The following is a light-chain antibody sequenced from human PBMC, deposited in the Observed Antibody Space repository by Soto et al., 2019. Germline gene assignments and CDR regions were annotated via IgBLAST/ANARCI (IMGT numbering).Light chain of an antibody. Sequence: DIPMTQSPSSLSASVGDRVTISCRASQGISNFLAWHQQKPGKVPKLLIYAASTLQSGVPSRFSGSGSGTDFTLTITSLQPEDVATYYCQKYNSAPWTFGQGTKGEIK. CDR3: QKYNSAPWT. CDR1: QGISNF. J-gene: IGKJ1*01. V-gene: IGKV1-27*01. CDR2: AAS.